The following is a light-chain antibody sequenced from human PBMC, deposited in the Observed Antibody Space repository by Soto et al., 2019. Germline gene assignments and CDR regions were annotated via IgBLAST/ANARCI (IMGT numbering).Light chain of an antibody. CDR3: QQYGSSPLMYT. J-gene: IGKJ2*01. V-gene: IGKV3-20*01. CDR2: GAS. Sequence: EIVLTQSPGTLSLSPGERATLSCRASQSISSTYLSWYQQKPGQAPRLLIYGASTRATGIPDRFSGSGSGTDFTLTISRLEPEDCVVYYCQQYGSSPLMYTFGQGTKLEIK. CDR1: QSISSTY.